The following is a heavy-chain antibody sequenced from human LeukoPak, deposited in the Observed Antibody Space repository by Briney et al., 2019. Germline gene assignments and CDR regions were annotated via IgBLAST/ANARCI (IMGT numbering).Heavy chain of an antibody. CDR1: GFTFSNYG. V-gene: IGHV3-30*18. CDR2: VSHDGGTK. D-gene: IGHD6-25*01. CDR3: AKECTSYSSGWYFQD. J-gene: IGHJ1*01. Sequence: GGSLRLSCAASGFTFSNYGMQWVRQAPGKGLEWLAVVSHDGGTKFYADSVKGRFTISRDNSKNTLDLEMYGLRTEDTAVYYCAKECTSYSSGWYFQDWGQGTLVTVSS.